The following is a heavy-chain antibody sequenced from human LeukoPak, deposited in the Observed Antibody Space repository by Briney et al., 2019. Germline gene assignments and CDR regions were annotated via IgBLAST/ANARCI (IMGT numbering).Heavy chain of an antibody. V-gene: IGHV4-61*02. CDR3: ARGYSSGWYQDAFDI. D-gene: IGHD6-19*01. Sequence: SETLSLTCTVSGGSISSGSYYWSWIRQPAGKGLEWIGRIYTSGSTNYNPSLKSRVTISVDTSKNQFSLKLSSVTAADTAVYYCARGYSSGWYQDAFDIWGQGTMVTVSS. CDR2: IYTSGST. CDR1: GGSISSGSYY. J-gene: IGHJ3*02.